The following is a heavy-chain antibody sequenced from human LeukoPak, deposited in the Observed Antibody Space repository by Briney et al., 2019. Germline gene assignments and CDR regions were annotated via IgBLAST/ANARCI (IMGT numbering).Heavy chain of an antibody. V-gene: IGHV3-23*01. Sequence: GGSLRLSCAASGFTFSSYAMSWVRQAPGKGLEWVSAISGSGGSAYYADSVKGRFTISRDNSKNTPYLQMNSLRAEDTAVYYCAKLGYCSSTSCSAGAFDIWGQGTMVTVSS. J-gene: IGHJ3*02. CDR3: AKLGYCSSTSCSAGAFDI. D-gene: IGHD2-2*01. CDR2: ISGSGGSA. CDR1: GFTFSSYA.